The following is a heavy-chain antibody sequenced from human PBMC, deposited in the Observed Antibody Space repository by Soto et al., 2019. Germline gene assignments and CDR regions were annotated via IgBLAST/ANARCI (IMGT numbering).Heavy chain of an antibody. Sequence: GGSLRLSCEASGFTFSSYWMSWVRQAPGKGLEWVSVIYNDGKTYYADSVKGRFTISRDASKNTLHLQMDSLRDEDTAVYYCVRPLPSGQNYGMDVWGQGTTVTVSS. CDR2: IYNDGKT. CDR1: GFTFSSYW. V-gene: IGHV3-53*01. J-gene: IGHJ6*02. D-gene: IGHD3-10*01. CDR3: VRPLPSGQNYGMDV.